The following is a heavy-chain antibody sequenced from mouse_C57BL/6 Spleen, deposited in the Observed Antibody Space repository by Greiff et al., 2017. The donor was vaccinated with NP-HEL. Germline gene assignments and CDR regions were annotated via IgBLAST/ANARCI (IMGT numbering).Heavy chain of an antibody. J-gene: IGHJ4*01. Sequence: VQLKESGPELVKPGASVKISCKASGYSFTGYYMNWVKQSPEKSLEWIGEINPSTGGTTYNQKFKAKATLTVDKSSSTAYMQLKSLTSEDSAVYYCAREDYYAMDYWGQGTSVTVSS. CDR2: INPSTGGT. CDR3: AREDYYAMDY. CDR1: GYSFTGYY. V-gene: IGHV1-42*01.